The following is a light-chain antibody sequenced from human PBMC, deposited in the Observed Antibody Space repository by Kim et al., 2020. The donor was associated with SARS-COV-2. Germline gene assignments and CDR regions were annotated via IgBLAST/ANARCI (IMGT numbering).Light chain of an antibody. V-gene: IGKV3-11*01. J-gene: IGKJ2*01. Sequence: LSLSPGERATLSCRASQSVNNYLAWYQQKPGKAPRLLIYEVSTRATGIPDRCSGSGSGTDFTLTISSLEPEDFAVYYCQQRTNWPTFGQGTKLEI. CDR1: QSVNNY. CDR3: QQRTNWPT. CDR2: EVS.